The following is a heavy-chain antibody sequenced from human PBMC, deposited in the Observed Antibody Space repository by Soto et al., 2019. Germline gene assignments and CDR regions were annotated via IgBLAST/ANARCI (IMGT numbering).Heavy chain of an antibody. CDR3: GKGYVSKAGSFDY. Sequence: PWGSLRLSCVASGFTFSSHGLSWVRPAPGQGLEWVSPINPSGDSTFYADSVKGRFTISRDNYKSTVYLHINSLSVGDTAVYVCGKGYVSKAGSFDYWGQGALVTVSS. V-gene: IGHV3-23*01. CDR1: GFTFSSHG. D-gene: IGHD5-12*01. CDR2: INPSGDST. J-gene: IGHJ4*02.